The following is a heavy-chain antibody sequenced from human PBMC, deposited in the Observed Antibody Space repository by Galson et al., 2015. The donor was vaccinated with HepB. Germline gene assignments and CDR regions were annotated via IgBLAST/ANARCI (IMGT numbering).Heavy chain of an antibody. V-gene: IGHV3-33*01. CDR1: GFTFSSYG. J-gene: IGHJ4*02. CDR3: AREGQTTMGEAYFDY. D-gene: IGHD4-23*01. Sequence: SLRLSCAASGFTFSSYGMHWVRQAPGKGLEWVAVIWYDGSNKYYADSVKGRFTISRDNSKNTLYLQMNSLRAEDTAVYYCAREGQTTMGEAYFDYWGQGTLVTVSS. CDR2: IWYDGSNK.